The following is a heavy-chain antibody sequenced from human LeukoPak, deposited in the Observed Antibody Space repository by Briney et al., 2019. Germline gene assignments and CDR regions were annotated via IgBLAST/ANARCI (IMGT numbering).Heavy chain of an antibody. CDR1: GGSISSRNYY. CDR2: IYYSGFT. CDR3: ASNYTSSWPDYYYMDV. Sequence: PSETLFLTCAVSGGSISSRNYYWGWIRQPPGKGLEWIGHIYYSGFTYYNPSLRSRVTISADTSKHQFSLKLSSVTAADTAVYYCASNYTSSWPDYYYMDVWGKGTTVTVSS. J-gene: IGHJ6*03. D-gene: IGHD6-13*01. V-gene: IGHV4-39*01.